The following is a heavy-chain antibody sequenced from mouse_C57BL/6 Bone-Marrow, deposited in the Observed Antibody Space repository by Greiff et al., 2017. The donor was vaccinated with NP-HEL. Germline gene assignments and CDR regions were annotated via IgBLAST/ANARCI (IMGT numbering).Heavy chain of an antibody. J-gene: IGHJ1*03. CDR2: INPSNGGT. D-gene: IGHD1-1*01. CDR1: GYTFTSYW. Sequence: QVHVKQPGTELVKPGASVKLSCKASGYTFTSYWMHWVKQRPGQGLEWIGNINPSNGGTNYNEKFKNKATLTVDKSSSTAYMQLSSLTSEDSAVYYGARLTTVVAHWYFDVWGTGTTVTVAS. V-gene: IGHV1-53*01. CDR3: ARLTTVVAHWYFDV.